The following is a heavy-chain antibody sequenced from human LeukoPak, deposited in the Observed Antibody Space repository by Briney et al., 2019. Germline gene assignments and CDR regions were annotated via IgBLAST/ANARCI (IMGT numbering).Heavy chain of an antibody. Sequence: GGSLRLSCAASGFSLRDYSIHWVRQAPGKALEWVSYISDSAMTIHYADSVKGRFTISRDNAKNSLFLQMSSLRDEDTAVYYCTRDLLTGDLDEVFDIWSQGAMVTVSS. V-gene: IGHV3-48*02. D-gene: IGHD3-9*01. J-gene: IGHJ3*02. CDR2: ISDSAMTI. CDR1: GFSLRDYS. CDR3: TRDLLTGDLDEVFDI.